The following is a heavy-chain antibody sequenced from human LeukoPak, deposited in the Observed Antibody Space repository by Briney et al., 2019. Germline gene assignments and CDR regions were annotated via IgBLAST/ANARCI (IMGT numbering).Heavy chain of an antibody. Sequence: GGSLRLSCAASGFTFSSYAMSWVRQAPGKGLEWVSAISGRGGSTYYADSVKGRFTISRDNSKNTLYLQMNSLRAEDTAVYYCAKGGYDFWSGYWEGYFDYWGQGTLVTVSS. CDR2: ISGRGGST. D-gene: IGHD3-3*01. J-gene: IGHJ4*02. V-gene: IGHV3-23*01. CDR3: AKGGYDFWSGYWEGYFDY. CDR1: GFTFSSYA.